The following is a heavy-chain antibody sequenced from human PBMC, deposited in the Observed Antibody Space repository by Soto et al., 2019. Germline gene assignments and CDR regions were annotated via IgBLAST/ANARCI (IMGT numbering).Heavy chain of an antibody. CDR2: SIPIVGTA. Sequence: SVKVSCKASGGTFSSYAISWVRQAPGQGLEWMGGSIPIVGTANYAQKFQGRVTITADEATSTAYMERSSLRSEDTAVYYCARVVSAMVRYGLSPIDYWGQGTLVTVSS. CDR1: GGTFSSYA. J-gene: IGHJ4*02. CDR3: ARVVSAMVRYGLSPIDY. V-gene: IGHV1-69*13. D-gene: IGHD5-18*01.